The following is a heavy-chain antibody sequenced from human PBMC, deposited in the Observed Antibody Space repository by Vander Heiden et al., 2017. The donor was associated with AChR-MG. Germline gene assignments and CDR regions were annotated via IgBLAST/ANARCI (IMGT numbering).Heavy chain of an antibody. V-gene: IGHV3-48*01. J-gene: IGHJ4*02. CDR2: ISSSTDTI. D-gene: IGHD6-13*01. CDR1: GFTLSSYS. Sequence: EVQLVESGGDLVQPGGSLRLSCAASGFTLSSYSMNWVRQTPGKGLEWISYISSSTDTIFYADSVKGRFTISRDNAKNSLYLQMNSLRAEDTAVYYCTRDMFPSSAWFWNYWGQGTLVIVSS. CDR3: TRDMFPSSAWFWNY.